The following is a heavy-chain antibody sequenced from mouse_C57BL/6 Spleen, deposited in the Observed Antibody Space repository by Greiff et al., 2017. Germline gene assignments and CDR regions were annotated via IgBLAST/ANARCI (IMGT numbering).Heavy chain of an antibody. D-gene: IGHD2-4*01. CDR1: GYTFTDYY. V-gene: IGHV1-26*01. Sequence: EVQLQQSGPELVKPGASVKISCKASGYTFTDYYMNWVKQSHGKSLEWIGDINPNNGGTSYNQKFKGKATLTVDKSSSTAYMELRSLTSEDSAVYYCARDWDYDVGFAYWGQGTLVTVSA. CDR2: INPNNGGT. CDR3: ARDWDYDVGFAY. J-gene: IGHJ3*01.